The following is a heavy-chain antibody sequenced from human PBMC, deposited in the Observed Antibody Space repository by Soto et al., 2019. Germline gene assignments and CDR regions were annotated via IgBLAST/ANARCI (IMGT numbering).Heavy chain of an antibody. D-gene: IGHD3-10*01. CDR3: TTRFELWFGEILIPNKGELDY. CDR2: IKSKTDGGTT. V-gene: IGHV3-15*07. CDR1: GFTFSNAW. Sequence: EVQLVESGGGLVKPGGSLRLSCAASGFTFSNAWMNWVRQAPGKGLEWVGRIKSKTDGGTTDYAAPVKGRFTISRDDSKYKLYVQKNSLKNDDTAMYYSTTRFELWFGEILIPNKGELDYCGHGTLVTVPS. J-gene: IGHJ4*01.